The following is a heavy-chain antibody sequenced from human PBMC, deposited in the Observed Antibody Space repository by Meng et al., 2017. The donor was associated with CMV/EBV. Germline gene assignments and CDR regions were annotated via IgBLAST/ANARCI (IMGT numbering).Heavy chain of an antibody. CDR2: INHSGST. J-gene: IGHJ4*02. CDR3: ARDPQSIAVAGTGDY. D-gene: IGHD6-19*01. V-gene: IGHV4-34*01. CDR1: GGSFSGYY. Sequence: LRLSCAVYGGSFSGYYWSWIRQPPGKGLEWIGEINHSGSTNYNPSLKSRVTISVDTSKNQFSLKLSSVTAADTAVYYCARDPQSIAVAGTGDYWGQGTLVTVSS.